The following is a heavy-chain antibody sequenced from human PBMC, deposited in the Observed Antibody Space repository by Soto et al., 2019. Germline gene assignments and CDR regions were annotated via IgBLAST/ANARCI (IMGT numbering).Heavy chain of an antibody. CDR1: GFTFSGSV. CDR3: SRQDCSGDACCHPN. J-gene: IGHJ4*02. V-gene: IGHV3-73*02. CDR2: IGMKSNNFAT. Sequence: EVQLVESGGGLVQPGGSLRLSCAASGFTFSGSVMHWVHQASGKPLEWVGRIGMKSNNFATAYAASVKGRFSISRDDSANMAYLQMNSLKTEDTAVYYCSRQDCSGDACCHPNWGQGTLVTVSS. D-gene: IGHD2-15*01.